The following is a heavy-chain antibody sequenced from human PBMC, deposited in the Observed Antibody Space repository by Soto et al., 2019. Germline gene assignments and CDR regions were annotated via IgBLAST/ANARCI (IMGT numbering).Heavy chain of an antibody. CDR1: AYTFTSYD. CDR2: MNPNNGNT. Sequence: QVQQVQSGAEVKKPGASVKVSCKAAAYTFTSYDINWVRQATGQDFEWMGWMNPNNGNTAYAQKFQGRVTMTRDTSKSTAFMELSSLTSEDTAVYYCARGPRSWGVDYWGQGTLVTVSS. J-gene: IGHJ4*02. CDR3: ARGPRSWGVDY. V-gene: IGHV1-8*01. D-gene: IGHD2-15*01.